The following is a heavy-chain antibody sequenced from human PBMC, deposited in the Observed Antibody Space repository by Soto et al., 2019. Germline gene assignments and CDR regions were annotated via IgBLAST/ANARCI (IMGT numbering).Heavy chain of an antibody. J-gene: IGHJ6*02. CDR1: GGTFSSYA. CDR2: IIPIFGTA. CDR3: ARVRPLQWPADYYYGMDV. V-gene: IGHV1-69*13. D-gene: IGHD4-4*01. Sequence: AASVKVSCKASGGTFSSYAISWVRQAPGQGLEWMGGIIPIFGTANYAQKFQGRVTITADESTSTAYMELSSLRSEDTAVYYCARVRPLQWPADYYYGMDVWGQGTTVTVSS.